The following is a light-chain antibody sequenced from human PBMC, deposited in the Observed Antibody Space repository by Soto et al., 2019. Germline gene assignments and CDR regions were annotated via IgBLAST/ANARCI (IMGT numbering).Light chain of an antibody. Sequence: QSALTQPRSVSGSPGQSVTISCTGTSSDVGGYNYVSWYQQHPGKAPKLMIYDVSKRPSGVPDRFSGSKSGNTASLTISGLQAEDESDYYCCPYAGIPFGGGTKLTVL. CDR1: SSDVGGYNY. CDR2: DVS. CDR3: CPYAGIP. J-gene: IGLJ2*01. V-gene: IGLV2-11*01.